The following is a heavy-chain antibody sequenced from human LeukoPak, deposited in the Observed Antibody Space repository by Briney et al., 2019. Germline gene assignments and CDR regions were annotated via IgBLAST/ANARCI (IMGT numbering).Heavy chain of an antibody. V-gene: IGHV1-69*05. Sequence: ASVKVSCKVSGGTFSSHAISWVRRAPGQGPEWMGGIIPLFGTANYAQKFRGRVTITTDESTTTTYMELSSLRSEDTAVYYCARGISGYPDGDYWGQGTLVTVSS. CDR2: IIPLFGTA. CDR3: ARGISGYPDGDY. CDR1: GGTFSSHA. J-gene: IGHJ4*02. D-gene: IGHD3-22*01.